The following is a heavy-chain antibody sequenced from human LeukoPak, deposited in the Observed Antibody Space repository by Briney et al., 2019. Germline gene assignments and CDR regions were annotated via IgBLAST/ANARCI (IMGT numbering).Heavy chain of an antibody. CDR1: GFTFSSYR. CDR3: ARLARAYYDSSGSRDDAFDI. J-gene: IGHJ3*02. D-gene: IGHD3-22*01. CDR2: ISSSSSYI. V-gene: IGHV3-21*01. Sequence: GGSLRLSCAASGFTFSSYRMTWVRQAPGKGLEWVSSISSSSSYIYYADSVKGRFTISRDNAKNSLYLQMNSLRAEDTAVYYCARLARAYYDSSGSRDDAFDIWGQGTMVTVSS.